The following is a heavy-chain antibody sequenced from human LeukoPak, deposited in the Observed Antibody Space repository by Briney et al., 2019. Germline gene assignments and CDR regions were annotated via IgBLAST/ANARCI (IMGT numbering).Heavy chain of an antibody. J-gene: IGHJ4*02. CDR3: ARDFLSLTNYYDSSGYPGSTGFDY. CDR1: GFTFSSYG. CDR2: IRYDGSNK. V-gene: IGHV3-33*01. Sequence: GGSLRLSCAASGFTFSSYGMHWVRQAPGKGLEWVAVIRYDGSNKYYADSVKGRFTISRDNSKNTLYLQMNSLRAEDTAVYYCARDFLSLTNYYDSSGYPGSTGFDYWGQGTLVTVSS. D-gene: IGHD3-22*01.